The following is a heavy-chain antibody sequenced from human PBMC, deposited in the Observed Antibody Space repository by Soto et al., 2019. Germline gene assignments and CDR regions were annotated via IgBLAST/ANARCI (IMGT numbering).Heavy chain of an antibody. CDR3: ARERADMYSSSWIPTLYYFDY. CDR1: GGSISSGGYY. Sequence: SETLSLTCTVSGGSISSGGYYWSWIRQHPGKGLEWIGYIYYSGSTYYNPSLKSRVTISVDTSKNQFSLKLSSVTAADTAVYYCARERADMYSSSWIPTLYYFDYWGQGTLVTVSS. J-gene: IGHJ4*02. D-gene: IGHD6-13*01. CDR2: IYYSGST. V-gene: IGHV4-31*03.